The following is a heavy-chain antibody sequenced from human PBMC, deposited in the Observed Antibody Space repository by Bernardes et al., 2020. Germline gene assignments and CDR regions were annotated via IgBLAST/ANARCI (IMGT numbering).Heavy chain of an antibody. Sequence: GGSLRLSCSASGFTFDGYTMHWVRQAPGKGLEWVSLINWDGGTAYYADSVQGRFTISRDNKKNSLYLQMNHLTTEDTALYYCARDIKGSGSSWGQGTMVTVSS. D-gene: IGHD3-10*01. V-gene: IGHV3-43*01. CDR2: INWDGGTA. J-gene: IGHJ4*02. CDR3: ARDIKGSGSS. CDR1: GFTFDGYT.